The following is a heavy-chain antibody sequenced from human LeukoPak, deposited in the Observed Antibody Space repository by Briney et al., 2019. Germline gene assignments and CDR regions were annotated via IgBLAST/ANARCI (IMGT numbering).Heavy chain of an antibody. D-gene: IGHD6-6*01. J-gene: IGHJ6*03. CDR1: GGSFSGYY. CDR3: ARGSSRRGAEYLVYYYYMDV. Sequence: SETLSLTCAVYGGSFSGYYWSWIRQPPGKGLEWIGEINHSGSTNYNPSLKSRVTISVDTSKNQFSLKLSSVTAADTAVYYCARGSSRRGAEYLVYYYYMDVWGKGTTVTVSS. V-gene: IGHV4-34*01. CDR2: INHSGST.